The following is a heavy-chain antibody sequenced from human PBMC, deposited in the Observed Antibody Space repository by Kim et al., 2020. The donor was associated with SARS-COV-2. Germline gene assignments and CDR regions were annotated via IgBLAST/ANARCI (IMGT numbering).Heavy chain of an antibody. J-gene: IGHJ6*02. Sequence: KGRFTISRDDSKNTLYLQMNSLKTEDTAVYYCTTDFYGSGNYYYYYGMDVWGQGTTVTVSS. CDR3: TTDFYGSGNYYYYYGMDV. V-gene: IGHV3-15*01. D-gene: IGHD3-10*01.